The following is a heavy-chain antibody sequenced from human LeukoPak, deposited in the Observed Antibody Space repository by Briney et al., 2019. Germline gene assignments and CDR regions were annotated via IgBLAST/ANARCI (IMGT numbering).Heavy chain of an antibody. J-gene: IGHJ4*02. CDR2: ISWNSGSI. V-gene: IGHV3-9*01. CDR1: GFTFDNYA. CDR3: AKEGYYDSSGLNLDY. D-gene: IGHD3-22*01. Sequence: PGGSLRLSCAASGFTFDNYAIHWVRQVPGKGLEWVSGISWNSGSIDYADSVKGRFTISRDNSKNTLYLQMNSLRAEDTAVYYCAKEGYYDSSGLNLDYWGQGTLVTVSS.